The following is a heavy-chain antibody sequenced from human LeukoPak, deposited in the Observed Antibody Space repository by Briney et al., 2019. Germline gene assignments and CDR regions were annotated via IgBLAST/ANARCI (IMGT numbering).Heavy chain of an antibody. V-gene: IGHV4-28*03. CDR3: ARGSAKGYYYMDV. Sequence: PSETLSLTCAVSGDSISSANWWNWVRQSPGKGLEWIGYINSGGGTLYNPSLKSRVTISADTSKNQFSLKLSSVTAADTAVYYCARGSAKGYYYMDVWGKGTTVTVSS. CDR1: GDSISSANW. CDR2: INSGGGT. J-gene: IGHJ6*03. D-gene: IGHD3-10*01.